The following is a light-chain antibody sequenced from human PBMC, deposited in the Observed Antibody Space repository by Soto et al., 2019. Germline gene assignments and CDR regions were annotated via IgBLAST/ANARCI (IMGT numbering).Light chain of an antibody. V-gene: IGKV3-11*01. CDR1: QSVSSY. CDR2: DAS. CDR3: QQRSNWLFT. J-gene: IGKJ3*01. Sequence: EIVLTQSPATLSLSPGERATLSCRASQSVSSYLAWYQQKPGQAPRLLIYDASNRATGIPARFSGSGSGTDLTLTISSREPEDFAVYYCQQRSNWLFTFGPGTKVDSK.